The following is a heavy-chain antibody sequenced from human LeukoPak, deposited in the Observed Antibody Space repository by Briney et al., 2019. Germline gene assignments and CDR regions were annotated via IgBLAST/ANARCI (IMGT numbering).Heavy chain of an antibody. CDR1: GGTFSSYA. J-gene: IGHJ3*02. CDR2: IIPIFGTA. Sequence: SVKVSCKASGGTFSSYAISWVRQAPGQGLEWMGGIIPIFGTANYAQKFQGRVTITADESTSTAYMELRSLRSEDTAVYYCARDQGEVPAVFDIWGQGTMVTVSS. CDR3: ARDQGEVPAVFDI. V-gene: IGHV1-69*01. D-gene: IGHD2-2*01.